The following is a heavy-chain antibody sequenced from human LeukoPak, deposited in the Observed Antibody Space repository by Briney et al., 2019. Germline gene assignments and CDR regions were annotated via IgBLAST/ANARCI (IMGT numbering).Heavy chain of an antibody. Sequence: GRSLRLSCAASGFTFSSYYMNWVRQAPGKGLEWVAKIKQDGSEKYYVDSVKGRFITSRDNAKNSLSLQMNSLSAEDTAVYYCVRGTFSGSYWGQGTLVTVSS. V-gene: IGHV3-7*04. D-gene: IGHD1-26*01. CDR2: IKQDGSEK. CDR1: GFTFSSYY. CDR3: VRGTFSGSY. J-gene: IGHJ4*02.